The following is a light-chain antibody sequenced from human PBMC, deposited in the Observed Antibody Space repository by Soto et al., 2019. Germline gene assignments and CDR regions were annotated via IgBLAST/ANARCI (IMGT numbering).Light chain of an antibody. CDR3: HQYGSSPAT. CDR2: KAS. Sequence: VQMTQSPSSLFASVGDRVTITCRASQTISTYLHWYQQKAGEAPKLLIYKASTLKSGVPSRFSGSGSGTDFTLTISRLEPEDFAVYYCHQYGSSPATFGQGTKVDIK. V-gene: IGKV1-5*03. CDR1: QTISTY. J-gene: IGKJ1*01.